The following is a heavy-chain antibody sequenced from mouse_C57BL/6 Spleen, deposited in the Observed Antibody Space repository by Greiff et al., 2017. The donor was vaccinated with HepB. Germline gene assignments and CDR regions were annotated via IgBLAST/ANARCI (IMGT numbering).Heavy chain of an antibody. V-gene: IGHV1-69*01. Sequence: QVQLQQPGAELVMPGASVKLSCKASGYTFTSYWMHWVTQRPGQGLEWIGEIDPSDSYTNYNQKFKGKSTLTVDKSSSTAYMQLSSLTSEDSAVYYCASGEGCRGFDYWGQGTTLTVSS. J-gene: IGHJ2*01. CDR3: ASGEGCRGFDY. CDR2: IDPSDSYT. D-gene: IGHD6-1*01. CDR1: GYTFTSYW.